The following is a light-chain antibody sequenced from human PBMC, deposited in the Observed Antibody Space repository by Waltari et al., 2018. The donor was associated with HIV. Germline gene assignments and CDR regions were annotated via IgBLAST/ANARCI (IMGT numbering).Light chain of an antibody. Sequence: QSALTQPASVSGSPGPSITISCTGTSSDVGGYNYVSWYQQHPGKPPKLMIYDVSNRPSGVSNRFSGSKSGNTASLTISGLQAEDEADYYCSSYTSSSPYAFGTGTKVTVL. CDR2: DVS. CDR1: SSDVGGYNY. J-gene: IGLJ1*01. V-gene: IGLV2-14*03. CDR3: SSYTSSSPYA.